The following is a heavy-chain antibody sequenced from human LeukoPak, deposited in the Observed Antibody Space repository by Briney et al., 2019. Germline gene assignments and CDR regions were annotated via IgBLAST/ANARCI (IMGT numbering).Heavy chain of an antibody. V-gene: IGHV4-59*08. J-gene: IGHJ4*02. Sequence: SETLSLTCTVSGGSISSYYWSWIRQPPGKGLEWIGYIYYSGSTNYNPSLKSRVTISVDKSKNQFSLKLSSVTAADTAVYYCARGYYDFWSGYYTYYFDYWGQGTLVTVSS. CDR2: IYYSGST. D-gene: IGHD3-3*01. CDR1: GGSISSYY. CDR3: ARGYYDFWSGYYTYYFDY.